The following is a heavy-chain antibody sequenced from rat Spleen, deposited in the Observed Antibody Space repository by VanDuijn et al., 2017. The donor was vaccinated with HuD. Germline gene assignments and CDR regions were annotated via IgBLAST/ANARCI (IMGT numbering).Heavy chain of an antibody. CDR1: GFTFSDFF. D-gene: IGHD1-4*01. J-gene: IGHJ2*01. Sequence: EVQLVESDGGSVQPGGSLKVSCVASGFTFSDFFMAWVRQAPTKGLEWVATISYGDSSGHSSTYYRDSVKGRFTISRDNAKSTLSLQMDSLRSEDTATYYCARRHYGYTDYFDYWGQGVMVTVSS. CDR3: ARRHYGYTDYFDY. CDR2: ISYGDSSGHSST. V-gene: IGHV5-29*01.